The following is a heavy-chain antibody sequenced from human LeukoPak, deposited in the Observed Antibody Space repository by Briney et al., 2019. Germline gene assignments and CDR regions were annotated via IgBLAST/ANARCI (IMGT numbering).Heavy chain of an antibody. J-gene: IGHJ4*02. CDR1: GFTFSSFG. V-gene: IGHV3-23*01. Sequence: GGSLRLSCAAAGFTFSSFGMSWVRQAPGKGLEWVSAISGSGRSTYYADSVKGRFTISSDTSKNTLYLQMNSLTAEDTALYYCAKRFSCSSTTCYGFDSWGQGTLVTVSS. CDR3: AKRFSCSSTTCYGFDS. D-gene: IGHD2-2*01. CDR2: ISGSGRST.